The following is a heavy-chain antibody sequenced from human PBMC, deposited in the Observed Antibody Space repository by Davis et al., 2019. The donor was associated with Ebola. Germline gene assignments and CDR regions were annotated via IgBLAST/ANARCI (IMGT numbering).Heavy chain of an antibody. Sequence: PSETLSLTCAVYFGSFSGYYWSWIRQPPGKGLEWIGYIYYSGSTNYNPSLKSRVTISVDTSKNQFSLKLSSVTAADTAVYYCARLDYNSLTNGMDVWGQGTTVTVSS. CDR2: IYYSGST. D-gene: IGHD4-11*01. V-gene: IGHV4-59*01. CDR1: FGSFSGYY. CDR3: ARLDYNSLTNGMDV. J-gene: IGHJ6*02.